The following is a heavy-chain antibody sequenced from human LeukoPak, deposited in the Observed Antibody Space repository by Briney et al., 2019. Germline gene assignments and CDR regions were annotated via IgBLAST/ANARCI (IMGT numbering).Heavy chain of an antibody. V-gene: IGHV1-8*01. CDR2: MNPNSGNT. CDR1: GYTFTSYD. J-gene: IGHJ3*02. D-gene: IGHD1-14*01. Sequence: ASVKVSCKASGYTFTSYDINWVRQATGQGLEWMGWMNPNSGNTGYAQKFQGRVTMTRNTSISTAYMELRSLRSDDTAVYYCAGSIRSDAFDIWGQGTMVTVSS. CDR3: AGSIRSDAFDI.